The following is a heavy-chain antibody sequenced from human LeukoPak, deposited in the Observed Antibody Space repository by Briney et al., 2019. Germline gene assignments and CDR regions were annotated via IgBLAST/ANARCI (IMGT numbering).Heavy chain of an antibody. CDR3: AKPLGGKAVAGLKGDYFDY. CDR1: GFTFSSYS. J-gene: IGHJ4*02. V-gene: IGHV3-30*02. Sequence: GGSLRLSCAASGFTFSSYSMNWVRQAPGKGREWVAFIRYDGSNKYYADSVKGRFTISRDNSKNTLYLQMNSLRAEDTAVYYCAKPLGGKAVAGLKGDYFDYWGQGTLVTVSS. CDR2: IRYDGSNK. D-gene: IGHD6-19*01.